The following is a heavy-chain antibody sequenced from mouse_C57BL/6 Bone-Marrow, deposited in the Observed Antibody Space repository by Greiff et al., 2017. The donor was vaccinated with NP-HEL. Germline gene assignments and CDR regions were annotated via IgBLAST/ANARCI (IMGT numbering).Heavy chain of an antibody. CDR2: ISNGGGST. Sequence: EVKVVESGGGLVQPGGSLKLSCAASGFTFSDYYMYWVRQTPEKRLEWVAYISNGGGSTYYPDTVKGRFTISRDNAKNTLYLQMSRLKSDDTAMYYCARRSMDYWGQGTSVTVSS. CDR3: ARRSMDY. J-gene: IGHJ4*01. V-gene: IGHV5-12*01. CDR1: GFTFSDYY.